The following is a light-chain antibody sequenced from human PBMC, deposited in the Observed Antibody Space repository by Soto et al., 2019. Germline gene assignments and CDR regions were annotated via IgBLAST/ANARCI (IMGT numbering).Light chain of an antibody. CDR3: SSYAGTNIHYV. CDR1: SSDVGGYNY. CDR2: DVS. J-gene: IGLJ1*01. Sequence: QSVLTQPPSASGSPGQSVTISCTGTSSDVGGYNYVSWYQQHPGEAPKLMIYDVSKRPSGVPDRFSGSKSGNTASLTVSRLQAEDEADYYCSSYAGTNIHYVFGTGTKVTVL. V-gene: IGLV2-8*01.